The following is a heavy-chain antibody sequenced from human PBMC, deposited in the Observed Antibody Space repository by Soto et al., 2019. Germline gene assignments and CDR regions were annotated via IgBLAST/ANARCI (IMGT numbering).Heavy chain of an antibody. V-gene: IGHV3-74*01. Sequence: PGGSLRLSCAASGFTFSSYWMHWVRQAPGKGLVWVSRINSDGSSTSYADSVKGRFTISRDNAKNTLYLQMNSLRAEDTAVYFCAVSTIFGLPGPYYYYGMDVWGQGTTVTVSS. CDR2: INSDGSST. CDR3: AVSTIFGLPGPYYYYGMDV. CDR1: GFTFSSYW. J-gene: IGHJ6*02. D-gene: IGHD3-3*01.